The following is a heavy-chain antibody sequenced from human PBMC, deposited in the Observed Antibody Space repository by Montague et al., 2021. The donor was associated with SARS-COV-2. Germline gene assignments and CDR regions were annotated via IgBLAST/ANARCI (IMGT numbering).Heavy chain of an antibody. V-gene: IGHV4-31*03. CDR2: IYYSGSR. Sequence: TLSLTCTVSGGSISSGNYYWSWIRQHPGKGLEWIGYIYYSGSRYYNPSLKSRVTISVGTSKNQFSLRLSSVTAADTAVYYCARARTSLIVVVNEFDYWGKGTLVSVSS. D-gene: IGHD2-21*01. J-gene: IGHJ4*02. CDR3: ARARTSLIVVVNEFDY. CDR1: GGSISSGNYY.